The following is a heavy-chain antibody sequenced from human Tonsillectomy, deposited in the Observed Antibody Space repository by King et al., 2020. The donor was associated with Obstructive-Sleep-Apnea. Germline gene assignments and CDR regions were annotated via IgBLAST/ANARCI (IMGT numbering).Heavy chain of an antibody. Sequence: QLVQSGAEVKKPGESLKISCKGSGYSFTSYWIGWVRQMPGKGLDWMGIIYPVVSDTRYSPSFQGHVTSSADKSISTAYLQWSSLKASDTAMYYCAGHDSSGYDIYYYYYVLDGWGQGTTVTVSS. CDR3: AGHDSSGYDIYYYYYVLDG. CDR1: GYSFTSYW. V-gene: IGHV5-51*01. CDR2: IYPVVSDT. D-gene: IGHD5-12*01. J-gene: IGHJ6*02.